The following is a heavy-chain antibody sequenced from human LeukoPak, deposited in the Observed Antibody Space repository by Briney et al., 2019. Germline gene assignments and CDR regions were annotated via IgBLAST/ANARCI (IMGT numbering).Heavy chain of an antibody. Sequence: SETLSLTCTVSGGSISSDYWSWIRQPPGKGLEWIGHIYYSGSTNYNPSLKSRVTISVDMSKNQFSLKLSSVTAADTAVYYCARVSAGYHYMDVWGKGTTVTVTS. V-gene: IGHV4-59*01. CDR1: GGSISSDY. D-gene: IGHD6-25*01. CDR2: IYYSGST. CDR3: ARVSAGYHYMDV. J-gene: IGHJ6*03.